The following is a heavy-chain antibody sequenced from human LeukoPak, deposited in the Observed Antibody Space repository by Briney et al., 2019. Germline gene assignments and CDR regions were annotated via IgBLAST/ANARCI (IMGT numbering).Heavy chain of an antibody. V-gene: IGHV3-33*01. D-gene: IGHD2-2*01. Sequence: GGSLRLSCAASGFTFSSYGMHWVRQASGKGLEWVAVIWYDGSNKYYADSVKGRFTISRDNSKNTLYLQMNSLRAEDTAVYYCARELEYQLPYFDYWGQGTLVTVSS. CDR3: ARELEYQLPYFDY. CDR2: IWYDGSNK. CDR1: GFTFSSYG. J-gene: IGHJ4*02.